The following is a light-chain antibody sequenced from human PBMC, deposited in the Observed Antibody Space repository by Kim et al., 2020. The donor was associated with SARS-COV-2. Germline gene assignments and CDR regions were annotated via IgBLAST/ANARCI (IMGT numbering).Light chain of an antibody. Sequence: DIQMTQSPLSLSASVGDRVTITCRASESIDTYLNWYQQKPVKAPKLLIYAASSLQSGVPLRFSGSGSGTDFTLTISSLQPEDSATYYCQESYSTPYTFGQGTKLEI. CDR3: QESYSTPYT. CDR1: ESIDTY. V-gene: IGKV1-39*01. CDR2: AAS. J-gene: IGKJ2*01.